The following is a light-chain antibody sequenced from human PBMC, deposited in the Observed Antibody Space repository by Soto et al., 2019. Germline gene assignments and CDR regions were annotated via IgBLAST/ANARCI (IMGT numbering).Light chain of an antibody. V-gene: IGKV1-39*01. CDR2: AAS. J-gene: IGKJ1*01. Sequence: DIQMTQSPSSLSASVGDSVTITCRASQNIKTYLNWYQQKPGKAPNLLIYAASSLHSGVPSRFSGSGSGTDFTLTISSLQPEDFATYYCQQSCSSPKWTLRTGTKVESK. CDR1: QNIKTY. CDR3: QQSCSSPKWT.